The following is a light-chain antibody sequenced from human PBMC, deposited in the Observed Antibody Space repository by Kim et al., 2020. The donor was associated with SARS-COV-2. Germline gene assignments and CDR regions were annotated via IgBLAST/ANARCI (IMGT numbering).Light chain of an antibody. CDR2: GAS. CDR1: QSVSDSY. V-gene: IGKV3-20*01. CDR3: QQYGYSPWT. Sequence: SPGLRATLSCRASQSVSDSYLAWYQHKPGRAPRLLIYGASSRASGIPDRFSGSGSGTDFTLTISRLEPEDFAMYYCQQYGYSPWTFGQGTKVDIK. J-gene: IGKJ1*01.